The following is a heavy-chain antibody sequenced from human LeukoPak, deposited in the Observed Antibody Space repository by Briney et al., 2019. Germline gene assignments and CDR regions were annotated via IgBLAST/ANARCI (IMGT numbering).Heavy chain of an antibody. V-gene: IGHV3-30*18. CDR1: GFTFSSYG. J-gene: IGHJ6*02. CDR3: AKDTFPWGMDV. D-gene: IGHD2-21*01. Sequence: GGSLRLSCAASGFTFSSYGMHWVRQAPGKGLEGVAVISYDGSNKYYADSVKGRFTISRDNSKNTLYLQMNSLRAEDTAVYYCAKDTFPWGMDVWGQGTTVTVSS. CDR2: ISYDGSNK.